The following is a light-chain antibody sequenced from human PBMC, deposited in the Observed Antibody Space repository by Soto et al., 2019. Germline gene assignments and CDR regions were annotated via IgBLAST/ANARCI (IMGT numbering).Light chain of an antibody. J-gene: IGLJ2*01. CDR2: GNT. Sequence: QSVLTQPPSASGAPGQRATIYCSGSTSKIGAGYDVHWYQQLPGTAPKLLIDGNTTRSSWISDRFSGSKSGTSAYLAITGLQAEDEADYYCQSYVINLSGVVFGGGTKLTVL. CDR3: QSYVINLSGVV. V-gene: IGLV1-40*01. CDR1: TSKIGAGYD.